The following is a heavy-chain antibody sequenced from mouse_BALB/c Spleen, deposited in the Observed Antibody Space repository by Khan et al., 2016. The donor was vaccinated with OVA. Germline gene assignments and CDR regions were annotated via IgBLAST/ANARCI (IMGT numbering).Heavy chain of an antibody. Sequence: QVQLKESGPGLVAPSQSLSITCTVSGFSLTSYGVHWVRQPPGKGLEWLGVIWAGGNTNYNSALTSRLTINKDNSKSQVFLKMNSLQIDDTALNYCAGEGSFGDYWGFDYWGQGTTLTVSS. CDR2: IWAGGNT. D-gene: IGHD2-13*01. CDR3: AGEGSFGDYWGFDY. V-gene: IGHV2-9*02. J-gene: IGHJ2*01. CDR1: GFSLTSYG.